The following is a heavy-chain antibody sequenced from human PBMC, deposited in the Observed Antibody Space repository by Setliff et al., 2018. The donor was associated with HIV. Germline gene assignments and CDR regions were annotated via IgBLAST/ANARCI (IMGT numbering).Heavy chain of an antibody. D-gene: IGHD3-22*01. V-gene: IGHV3-49*04. CDR2: IRGETYGATT. CDR1: KFTFSSYE. J-gene: IGHJ4*02. Sequence: HPGGSLRLSCATSKFTFSSYEMNWVRQAPGMRLEWVSFIRGETYGATTEYAASVKGRFAISRNDSENIAYLQMNSLKSEDTAVYYCSADTEDSLNFYNCDYWGPGIQVTVSS. CDR3: SADTEDSLNFYNCDY.